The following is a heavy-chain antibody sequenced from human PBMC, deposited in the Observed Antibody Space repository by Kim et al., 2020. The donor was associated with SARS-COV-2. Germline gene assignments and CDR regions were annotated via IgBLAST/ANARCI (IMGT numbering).Heavy chain of an antibody. Sequence: YNPSLTSRVHISGDTSKNQFSLKLSSVTAADTAVYYCARHEYKDAFDIWGQGTMVTVSS. CDR3: ARHEYKDAFDI. D-gene: IGHD6-6*01. J-gene: IGHJ3*02. V-gene: IGHV4-39*01.